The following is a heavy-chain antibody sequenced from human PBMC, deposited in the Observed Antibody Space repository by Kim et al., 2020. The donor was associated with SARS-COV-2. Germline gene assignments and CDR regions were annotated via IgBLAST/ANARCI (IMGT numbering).Heavy chain of an antibody. J-gene: IGHJ6*03. CDR1: GFTFSSYA. Sequence: GGSLRLSCAASGFTFSSYAMSWVRQAPGKGLEWVPAISGSGGSTYSADSVKGRFTISRDNSKNTLYLQMNSLRAEDTAVYYCAKGYSGYDWGVYYFYYMDVWGKGTTVTVSS. CDR2: ISGSGGST. CDR3: AKGYSGYDWGVYYFYYMDV. V-gene: IGHV3-23*01. D-gene: IGHD5-12*01.